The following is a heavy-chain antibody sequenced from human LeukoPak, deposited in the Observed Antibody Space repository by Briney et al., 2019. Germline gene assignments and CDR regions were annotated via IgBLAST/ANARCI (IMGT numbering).Heavy chain of an antibody. CDR3: ARDESRSWYSYRFDP. V-gene: IGHV1-2*02. D-gene: IGHD6-13*01. CDR1: GYTFTSYY. Sequence: ASVKVSCKASGYTFTSYYMHWVRQAPGQGLEWMGWINPNSGGTNYAQKFQGRVTMTRDTSISTAYMELSRLRSDDTAVYYCARDESRSWYSYRFDPWGQGTLVTVSS. J-gene: IGHJ5*02. CDR2: INPNSGGT.